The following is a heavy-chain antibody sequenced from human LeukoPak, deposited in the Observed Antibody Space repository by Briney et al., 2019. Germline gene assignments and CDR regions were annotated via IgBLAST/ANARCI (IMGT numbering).Heavy chain of an antibody. CDR1: GFTFSSYE. Sequence: GGSLRLSCAASGFTFSSYEMNWVRQAPGKGLEWVSYISSSSAIYYADSVKGRFTISRDNAKNSLYLQMNSLRTEDTAVYYCVRFGSRWFLDYWGQGTLVTVSS. J-gene: IGHJ4*02. CDR3: VRFGSRWFLDY. D-gene: IGHD6-13*01. V-gene: IGHV3-48*03. CDR2: ISSSSAI.